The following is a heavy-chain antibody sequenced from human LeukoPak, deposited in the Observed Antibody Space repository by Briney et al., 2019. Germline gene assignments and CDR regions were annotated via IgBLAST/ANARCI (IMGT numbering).Heavy chain of an antibody. CDR2: INWNGGKT. CDR3: ARVTRWGPPPYYLDY. D-gene: IGHD2-21*02. CDR1: GFTFDDYG. J-gene: IGHJ4*02. Sequence: GGSLRLSCAGSGFTFDDYGMSWVRQAPGKGLEWVSTINWNGGKTGYPDSVKGRFTISRDNAKNSLYLQMNNLRAEDTALYYCARVTRWGPPPYYLDYWGQGTLVTVSS. V-gene: IGHV3-20*04.